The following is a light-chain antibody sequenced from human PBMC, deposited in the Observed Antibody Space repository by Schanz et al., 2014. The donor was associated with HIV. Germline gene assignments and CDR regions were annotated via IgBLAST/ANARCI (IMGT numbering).Light chain of an antibody. V-gene: IGLV2-14*03. CDR1: SSDVGGYNY. CDR2: DVT. J-gene: IGLJ2*01. Sequence: QSALTQPASVSGSPGQSITISCTGTSSDVGGYNYVSWYQQHPGKAPKLMIYDVTNRPSGVSNRFSGSKSGITASLTVSGLQAEDEADYYCSSYAGSNNLVFGGGTKLTVL. CDR3: SSYAGSNNLV.